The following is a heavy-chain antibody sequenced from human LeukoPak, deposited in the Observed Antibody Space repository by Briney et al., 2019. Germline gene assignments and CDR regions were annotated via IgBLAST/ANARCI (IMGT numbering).Heavy chain of an antibody. J-gene: IGHJ3*02. CDR2: IYHSGST. Sequence: PSQTLSLTCTVSGGSISSGGYYWSWIRQPPGKGLEWIGYIYHSGSTYYNPSLKSRVTISVDTSKNQFSLKLSSVTAADTAVYYCARWLGYDSSGVDAFDIWGQGTMVTVSS. V-gene: IGHV4-30-2*01. CDR1: GGSISSGGYY. D-gene: IGHD3-22*01. CDR3: ARWLGYDSSGVDAFDI.